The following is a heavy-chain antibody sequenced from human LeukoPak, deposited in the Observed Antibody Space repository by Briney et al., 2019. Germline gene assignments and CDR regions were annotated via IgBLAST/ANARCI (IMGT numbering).Heavy chain of an antibody. J-gene: IGHJ4*02. Sequence: GASVKVSCKASGYTFTGYNIHWVRQSPGQGLEWMGWINPNSGGTNFAQKFQGRFTMTRDTSTTTAYMELSSLRSDDTAVYYCARARMGIAYDYFDYWGQGTLVTLSS. CDR3: ARARMGIAYDYFDY. V-gene: IGHV1-2*02. CDR1: GYTFTGYN. D-gene: IGHD2-21*01. CDR2: INPNSGGT.